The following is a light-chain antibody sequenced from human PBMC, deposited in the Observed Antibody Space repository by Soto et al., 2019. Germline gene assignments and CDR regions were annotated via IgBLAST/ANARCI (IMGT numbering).Light chain of an antibody. CDR2: DSY. J-gene: IGLJ1*01. CDR3: GVWDSNLSAYV. CDR1: WSIGRNY. V-gene: IGLV1-51*01. Sequence: QSVLSQPPSLSAAPGQTVTISCSGSWSIGRNYVSWYQQFPGAAPKLLIFDSYQRPSGIPERFSASKSGTSATLDISGLRTGDEADYYCGVWDSNLSAYVFGTGTKVTVL.